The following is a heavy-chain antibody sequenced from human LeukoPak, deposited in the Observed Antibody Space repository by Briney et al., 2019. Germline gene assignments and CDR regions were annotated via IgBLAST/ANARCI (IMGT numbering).Heavy chain of an antibody. CDR3: ARGPASSWYPTYYYYYMDV. CDR1: GGSFSGYY. V-gene: IGHV4-34*01. Sequence: PSETLSLTCAVYGGSFSGYYWSWIRQPPGKGLEWIGEINHTGSTNYNPSLKSRVTISVDTSKNQFSLKLSSVTAADTAVYYCARGPASSWYPTYYYYYMDVWGKGTTVTVSS. D-gene: IGHD6-13*01. CDR2: INHTGST. J-gene: IGHJ6*03.